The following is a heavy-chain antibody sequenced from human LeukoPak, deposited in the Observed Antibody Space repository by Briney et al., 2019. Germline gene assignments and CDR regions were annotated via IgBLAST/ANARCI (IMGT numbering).Heavy chain of an antibody. CDR1: GGSISSYY. CDR3: ASTSNYAFNI. V-gene: IGHV4-59*08. J-gene: IGHJ3*02. D-gene: IGHD5-24*01. Sequence: SETLSLTCTVSGGSISSYYWSWVRQPPGKGLEWSGYIYCSGSTNSNPSLKSRVTISVDTSKNQFSLKVRSVTAADTAVYYCASTSNYAFNIWGQGTMVTVSS. CDR2: IYCSGST.